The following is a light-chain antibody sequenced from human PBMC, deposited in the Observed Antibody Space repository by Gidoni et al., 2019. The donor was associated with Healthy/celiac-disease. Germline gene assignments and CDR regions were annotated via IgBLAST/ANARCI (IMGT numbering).Light chain of an antibody. CDR2: EVS. CDR1: SRDVCGYNY. Sequence: QSALTQPPSASGSPGPSVTISCTGTSRDVCGYNYVSWSQQHPGKAPKRMIYEVSKRPSGFADRFSGSKSGNTASLTVSGLQAEDEADYYCSSYAGSNNLVFGGGTKLTVL. V-gene: IGLV2-8*01. CDR3: SSYAGSNNLV. J-gene: IGLJ2*01.